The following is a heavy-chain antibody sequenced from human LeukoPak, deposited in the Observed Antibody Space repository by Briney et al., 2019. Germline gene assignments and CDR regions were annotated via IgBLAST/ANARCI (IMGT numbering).Heavy chain of an antibody. D-gene: IGHD3-10*01. J-gene: IGHJ3*02. Sequence: SETLSLTCTVSGGSISSSSYYWGWVRQPPGKGLEWIGVISYSGNTYYNPSLKSRVTIFVDTSKNQFSLKLSSVTAADTAVYYCARLEVFPFITMVRGVISYAFDIWGQGTMVTVSS. CDR1: GGSISSSSYY. V-gene: IGHV4-39*01. CDR3: ARLEVFPFITMVRGVISYAFDI. CDR2: ISYSGNT.